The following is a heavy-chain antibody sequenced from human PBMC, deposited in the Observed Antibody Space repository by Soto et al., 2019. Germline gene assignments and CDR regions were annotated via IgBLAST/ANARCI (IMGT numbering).Heavy chain of an antibody. CDR1: GYTFTSYG. V-gene: IGHV1-18*04. J-gene: IGHJ6*02. CDR2: ISAYNGNT. D-gene: IGHD3-10*01. Sequence: ASVKVSCKASGYTFTSYGISWVRQAPGQGLERMGWISAYNGNTNYAQKLQGRVTMTTDTSTSTAYMELRSLRSDDTAVYYCARDRGFGVLATFHRDYYYGMDVWGQGTTVTVSS. CDR3: ARDRGFGVLATFHRDYYYGMDV.